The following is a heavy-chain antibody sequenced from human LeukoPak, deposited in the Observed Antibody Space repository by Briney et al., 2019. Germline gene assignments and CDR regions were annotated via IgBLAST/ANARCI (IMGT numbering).Heavy chain of an antibody. V-gene: IGHV5-51*01. D-gene: IGHD4-17*01. CDR1: GYILTNYW. J-gene: IGHJ4*02. CDR2: IYPDDSET. Sequence: GESLKISCKASGYILTNYWIGWVRQMPGKGLEWMGIIYPDDSETRYSPSFQGQVTMSVDKSLQTAYLEWSSLKASDTAIYYCARLPFDYGPDYWGQGTLVTVSS. CDR3: ARLPFDYGPDY.